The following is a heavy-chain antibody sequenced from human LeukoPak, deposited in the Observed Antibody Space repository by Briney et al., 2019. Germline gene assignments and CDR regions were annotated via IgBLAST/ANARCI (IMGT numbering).Heavy chain of an antibody. J-gene: IGHJ5*02. Sequence: SETLSLTCAVYGGSFSGYYWSWIRQPPGKGLEWIGEINHSGSTNYNPSLKSRVTISVDTSKNQFSLKLSSVTAADTAVYYCARGRRSFYPYDSSGHQKLKGFDPWGQGTLVTVSS. V-gene: IGHV4-34*01. CDR1: GGSFSGYY. D-gene: IGHD3-22*01. CDR2: INHSGST. CDR3: ARGRRSFYPYDSSGHQKLKGFDP.